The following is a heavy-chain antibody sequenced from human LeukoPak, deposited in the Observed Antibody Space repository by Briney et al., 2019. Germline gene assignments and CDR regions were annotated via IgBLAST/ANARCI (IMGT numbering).Heavy chain of an antibody. J-gene: IGHJ4*02. CDR2: ISGYNVNT. CDR1: GYTFNTYG. CDR3: ARESRESFDH. D-gene: IGHD1-26*01. Sequence: ASVKVSCKASGYTFNTYGFSWVRHAPGQGLEWMGWISGYNVNTYYEEKLQGRVTMTFDTSTGTAYMELRSLRSDDTAVYYCARESRESFDHWGQGTLVTVSS. V-gene: IGHV1-18*01.